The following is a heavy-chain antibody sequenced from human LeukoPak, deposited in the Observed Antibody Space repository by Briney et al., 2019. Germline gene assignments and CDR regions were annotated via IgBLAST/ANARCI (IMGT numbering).Heavy chain of an antibody. V-gene: IGHV3-23*01. J-gene: IGHJ4*02. CDR3: AKGPLPYYDFWSGYYNYFDY. Sequence: GGSLRLSCAASGFTFSSYAMHWVRQAPGKGLEWVSAISGSGGSTYYADSVKGRFTISRDNSKNTLYLQMNSLRAEDTAVYYCAKGPLPYYDFWSGYYNYFDYWGQGTLVTVSS. D-gene: IGHD3-3*01. CDR2: ISGSGGST. CDR1: GFTFSSYA.